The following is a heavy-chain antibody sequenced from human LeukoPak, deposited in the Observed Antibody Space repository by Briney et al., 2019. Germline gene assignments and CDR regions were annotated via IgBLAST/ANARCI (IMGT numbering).Heavy chain of an antibody. CDR3: ARDTAMVPGDY. J-gene: IGHJ4*02. D-gene: IGHD5-18*01. V-gene: IGHV3-21*01. Sequence: GGSLRLSCAASGFTSSSYSMNWVRQAPGKGLEWVSSISSGSSYIYYADSVKGRFTISRDNAKNSLYLQMNSLRAEDTAVYYCARDTAMVPGDYWGQGTLVTVSS. CDR1: GFTSSSYS. CDR2: ISSGSSYI.